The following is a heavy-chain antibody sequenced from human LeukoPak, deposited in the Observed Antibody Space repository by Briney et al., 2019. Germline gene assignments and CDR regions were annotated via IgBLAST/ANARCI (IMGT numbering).Heavy chain of an antibody. CDR2: ISVSGNT. Sequence: GGSLRLSCAAAGFTLSSYAMSWVREGPGKVLEWVSAISVSGNTYHADSVKGRFTISRDSSKNTLYLQMNSLRAGDAAVYYCAKAPVTTCSGAYCYPFDYWSQGTLVTVSS. J-gene: IGHJ4*02. CDR3: AKAPVTTCSGAYCYPFDY. D-gene: IGHD2-15*01. CDR1: GFTLSSYA. V-gene: IGHV3-23*01.